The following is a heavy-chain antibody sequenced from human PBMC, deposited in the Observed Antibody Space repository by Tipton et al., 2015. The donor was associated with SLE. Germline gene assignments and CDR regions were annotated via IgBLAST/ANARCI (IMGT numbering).Heavy chain of an antibody. Sequence: QLVQSGGGLVQPGGSLRISCAASGFTFSSYAMTWVRQAPGKGLEWVSAISGSGGSTYYADSVKGRFTISRDNSKNTLYLQMNSLRAEDTAVYYCAKEPTHERESLLAFDNRGQGTMVTVSS. D-gene: IGHD2-15*01. CDR1: GFTFSSYA. CDR3: AKEPTHERESLLAFDN. CDR2: ISGSGGST. V-gene: IGHV3-23*04. J-gene: IGHJ3*02.